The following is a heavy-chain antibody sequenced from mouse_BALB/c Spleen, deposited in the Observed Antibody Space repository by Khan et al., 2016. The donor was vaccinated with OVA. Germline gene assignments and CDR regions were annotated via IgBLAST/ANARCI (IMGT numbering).Heavy chain of an antibody. V-gene: IGHV5-6*01. J-gene: IGHJ4*01. D-gene: IGHD2-14*01. CDR3: VRHGRYGDLYARDY. CDR1: GFTFSSYG. Sequence: EVHLVESGGDLVKPGGSLKLSCAASGFTFSSYGMSWVRQTPDKRLEWVATISSSGNYTYYPDSVKGRFTISRDNAKNTLYLQMSSLKSEDTAMYYCVRHGRYGDLYARDYWGQGTSVTVSS. CDR2: ISSSGNYT.